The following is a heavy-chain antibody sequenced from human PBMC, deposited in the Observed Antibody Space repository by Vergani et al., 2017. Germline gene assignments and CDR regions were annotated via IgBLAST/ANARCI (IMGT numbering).Heavy chain of an antibody. J-gene: IGHJ4*02. D-gene: IGHD3-10*01. CDR1: GGSISSGGYY. CDR3: AREGRSGSYYTFDY. Sequence: QVQLQESGPGLVKPSQTLSLTCTVSGGSISSGGYYWSWIRQHPGKGREWIGYIYYSGSTDYNPSLKSRVTISVDTSKNQFSLKLSSVTAADTAVYYCAREGRSGSYYTFDYWGQGTLVTVSS. V-gene: IGHV4-31*03. CDR2: IYYSGST.